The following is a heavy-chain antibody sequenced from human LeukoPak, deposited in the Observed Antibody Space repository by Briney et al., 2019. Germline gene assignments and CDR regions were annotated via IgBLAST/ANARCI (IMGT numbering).Heavy chain of an antibody. CDR2: MNPNSGNT. Sequence: WASVTVSCKASGYTFTSYDINWVRQAPGQGLEWMGWMNPNSGNTGYAQKFQGRVTMTRNTSISTACMELSSLRSEDTAVYYCAKRSYRYGMDVWGQGTTVTVSS. J-gene: IGHJ6*02. V-gene: IGHV1-8*01. D-gene: IGHD3-10*01. CDR1: GYTFTSYD. CDR3: AKRSYRYGMDV.